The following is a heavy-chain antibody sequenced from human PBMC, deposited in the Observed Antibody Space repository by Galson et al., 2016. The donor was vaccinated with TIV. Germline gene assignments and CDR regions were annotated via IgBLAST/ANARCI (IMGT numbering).Heavy chain of an antibody. Sequence: SLRLSCAASGFTFSGYAMSWVRQAPGKGMEWVSVVTGRSRSTHYADSVRGRFTISRDNSRNTLSLQMNSLRVEDTPVYFCARTTPPPVSSNGWNDAFDFWGQGTIVTVSS. V-gene: IGHV3-23*01. CDR3: ARTTPPPVSSNGWNDAFDF. J-gene: IGHJ3*01. D-gene: IGHD6-19*01. CDR2: VTGRSRST. CDR1: GFTFSGYA.